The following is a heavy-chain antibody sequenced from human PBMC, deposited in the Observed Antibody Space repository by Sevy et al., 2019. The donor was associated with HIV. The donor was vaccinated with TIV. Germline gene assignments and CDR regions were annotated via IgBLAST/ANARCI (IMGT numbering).Heavy chain of an antibody. CDR3: ARVDRNYAFDY. J-gene: IGHJ4*02. CDR2: IIPIFGTA. V-gene: IGHV1-69*13. Sequence: ASVKVSCKAYGGTFSSYAISWVRQAPGQGLEWMGGIIPIFGTANYAQKFQGRVTITADESTSTAYMELSSLRSEDTAVYYCARVDRNYAFDYWGQGTLVTVSS. CDR1: GGTFSSYA. D-gene: IGHD4-4*01.